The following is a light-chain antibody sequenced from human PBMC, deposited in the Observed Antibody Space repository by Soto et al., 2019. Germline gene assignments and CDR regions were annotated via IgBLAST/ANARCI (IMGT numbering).Light chain of an antibody. CDR2: KAS. Sequence: DIQMTQSPSTLSASVGDRVTITCRASQSISSRLAWYQQKPGKAPKLLIYKASSLQSGVPSRFSGSGSGTEFTLTISSRQPDYFATYYCQQYNSYPWTFGQGTKVEIK. J-gene: IGKJ1*01. CDR1: QSISSR. CDR3: QQYNSYPWT. V-gene: IGKV1-5*03.